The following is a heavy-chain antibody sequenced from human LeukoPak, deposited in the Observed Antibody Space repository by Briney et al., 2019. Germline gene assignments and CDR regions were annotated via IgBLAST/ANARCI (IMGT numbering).Heavy chain of an antibody. CDR1: GFTFSSYG. CDR3: AKAGGYCSSTSCTLYYYYMDV. J-gene: IGHJ6*03. CDR2: IWYDGSNK. Sequence: GGSLRLSCAASGFTFSSYGMHWVRQAPGKGLEWVAVIWYDGSNKYYADSVKGRFTISRDNSKNTLYLQMNSLRAEDTAVYYCAKAGGYCSSTSCTLYYYYMDVWGKGTTATVSS. D-gene: IGHD2-2*01. V-gene: IGHV3-33*06.